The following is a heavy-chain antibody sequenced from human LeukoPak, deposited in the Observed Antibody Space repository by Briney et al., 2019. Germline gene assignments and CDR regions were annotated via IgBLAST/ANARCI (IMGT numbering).Heavy chain of an antibody. CDR3: ASPPVHYYDSSGYYDAFDI. V-gene: IGHV1-2*06. CDR2: INPNSGGT. J-gene: IGHJ3*02. Sequence: ASVKVSCKASGYTFTGYYTHWVRQAPGQELEWMGRINPNSGGTNYAQKFQGRVTMTRDTSISTAYMELSRLRSDDTAVYYCASPPVHYYDSSGYYDAFDIWGQGTMVTVSS. D-gene: IGHD3-22*01. CDR1: GYTFTGYY.